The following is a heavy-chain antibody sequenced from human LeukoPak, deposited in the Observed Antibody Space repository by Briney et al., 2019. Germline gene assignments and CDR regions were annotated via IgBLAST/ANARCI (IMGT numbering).Heavy chain of an antibody. CDR3: AKDMEWELLRVLDY. CDR2: ISWNSGSI. D-gene: IGHD1-26*01. CDR1: GFTFDDYA. J-gene: IGHJ4*02. V-gene: IGHV3-9*01. Sequence: PGRSLRLSCAASGFTFDDYAMHWVRQTPGKGLEWVSGISWNSGSIGYADSVKGRFTISRDNAKNSLYLQMNSLRAEDTALYYCAKDMEWELLRVLDYWGQGTLVTVSS.